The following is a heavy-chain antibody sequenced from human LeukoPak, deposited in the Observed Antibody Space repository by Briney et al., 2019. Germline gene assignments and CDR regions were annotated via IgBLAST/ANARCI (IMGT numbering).Heavy chain of an antibody. CDR1: GGSLSGFY. J-gene: IGHJ4*02. CDR2: INQSGST. CDR3: ARDGKEGGFNYDY. Sequence: SETLSLTCAVYGGSLSGFYWSWIRQSPGKGLEWIGEINQSGSTNYNPSLKSRVTISVDTSKNQFSLTLSSVTAADTAVYYCARDGKEGGFNYDYWGQGTLVTVSS. V-gene: IGHV4-34*01. D-gene: IGHD5-24*01.